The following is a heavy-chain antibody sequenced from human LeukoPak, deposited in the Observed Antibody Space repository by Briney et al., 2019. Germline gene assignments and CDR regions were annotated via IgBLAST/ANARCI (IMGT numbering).Heavy chain of an antibody. J-gene: IGHJ5*02. Sequence: ASVKVSCKASGYTFTSYGISWVRQAPGQGLEWMGWISAYNGNTNYAQKLQGRVTMTTDTSTSTAYMELRSLRSDDTAVYYCARDQQIFSGPYGSGSYYKSRGNWFVPWGQGTLVTVSS. CDR1: GYTFTSYG. D-gene: IGHD3-10*01. CDR3: ARDQQIFSGPYGSGSYYKSRGNWFVP. CDR2: ISAYNGNT. V-gene: IGHV1-18*01.